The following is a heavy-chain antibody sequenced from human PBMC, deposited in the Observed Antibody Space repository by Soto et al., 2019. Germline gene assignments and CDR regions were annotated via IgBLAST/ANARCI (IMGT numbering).Heavy chain of an antibody. J-gene: IGHJ4*02. CDR1: GGSISSYY. CDR3: ARGATHPLRYCSGGSCPHFDY. Sequence: ETLSLTCTVSGGSISSYYWSWIRQPPGKGLEWIGYIYYSGSTNYNPSLKSRVTISVDTSKNQFSLKLSSVTAADTAVYYCARGATHPLRYCSGGSCPHFDYWGQGTLVTVSS. CDR2: IYYSGST. V-gene: IGHV4-59*01. D-gene: IGHD2-15*01.